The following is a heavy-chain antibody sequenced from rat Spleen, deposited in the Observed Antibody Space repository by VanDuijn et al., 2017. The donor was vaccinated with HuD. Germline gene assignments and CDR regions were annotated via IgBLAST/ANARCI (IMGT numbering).Heavy chain of an antibody. V-gene: IGHV5-7*01. J-gene: IGHJ4*01. CDR2: INYDGRGT. CDR1: GFTFSDYN. CDR3: TIEASIVTYFMDA. Sequence: EVQLVESGGGLVQPGRSLKLSCVASGFTFSDYNMAWVRQAPKKGLDWVATINYDGRGTYYRGSVTGRFTISRNNAKSTLYLQMNSLRSEDTATYYCTIEASIVTYFMDAWGQASSVTFSS. D-gene: IGHD1-6*01.